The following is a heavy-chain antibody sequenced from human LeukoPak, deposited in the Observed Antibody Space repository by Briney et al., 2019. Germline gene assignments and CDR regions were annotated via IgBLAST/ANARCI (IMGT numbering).Heavy chain of an antibody. Sequence: SVKVSCKTSGGTFSSYAISWVRQAPGQGLEWMGRIIPIFGTANYAQKFQGRVTITTDESTSTAYMELSSLRSEDTAVYYCARANYDSSGYYYWWGQGTLVTVSS. D-gene: IGHD3-22*01. CDR2: IIPIFGTA. J-gene: IGHJ4*02. CDR1: GGTFSSYA. V-gene: IGHV1-69*05. CDR3: ARANYDSSGYYYW.